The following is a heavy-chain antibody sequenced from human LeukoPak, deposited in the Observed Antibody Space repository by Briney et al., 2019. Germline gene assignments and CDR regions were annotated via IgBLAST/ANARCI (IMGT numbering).Heavy chain of an antibody. Sequence: GASVKVSCKASGYTFTGYYMHWVRQAPGQGLEWMGWISAYNGNTNYAQKLQGRVTMTTDTSTSTAYMELRSLRSDDTAVYYCARLVVVVTAIPGGYYYYGMDVWGQGTTVTVSS. CDR3: ARLVVVVTAIPGGYYYYGMDV. CDR2: ISAYNGNT. D-gene: IGHD2-21*02. V-gene: IGHV1-18*04. J-gene: IGHJ6*02. CDR1: GYTFTGYY.